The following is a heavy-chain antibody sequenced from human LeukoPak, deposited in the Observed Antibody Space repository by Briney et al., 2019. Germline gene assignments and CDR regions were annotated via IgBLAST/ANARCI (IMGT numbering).Heavy chain of an antibody. D-gene: IGHD4-23*01. V-gene: IGHV1-69*13. Sequence: SVKVSCKASGYTFTSYAMNWVRQAPGQGLEWMGGIIPIFGTANYAQKFQGRVTITADESTSTAYMELSSLRSEDTAVYYCAGGNPTTFIWGQGTLVTVSS. CDR3: AGGNPTTFI. CDR1: GYTFTSYA. CDR2: IIPIFGTA. J-gene: IGHJ4*02.